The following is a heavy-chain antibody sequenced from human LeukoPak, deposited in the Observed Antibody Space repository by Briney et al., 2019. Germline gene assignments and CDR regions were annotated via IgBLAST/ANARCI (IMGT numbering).Heavy chain of an antibody. D-gene: IGHD3-22*01. CDR3: ARVPPTMSAFPADAFDI. CDR2: IYYSGST. Sequence: SETLSLTCTVSGGSISSSSYYWGWIRQPPGKGLEWIGNIYYSGSTYYSPSLKSRVTISVDTSKNQFSLKLTSVTAADTAVYYCARVPPTMSAFPADAFDIWGQGTMVTVSS. J-gene: IGHJ3*02. CDR1: GGSISSSSYY. V-gene: IGHV4-39*07.